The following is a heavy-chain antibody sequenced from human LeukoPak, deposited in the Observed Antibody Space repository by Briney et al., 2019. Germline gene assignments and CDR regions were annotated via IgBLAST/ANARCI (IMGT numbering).Heavy chain of an antibody. V-gene: IGHV1-2*06. J-gene: IGHJ4*02. Sequence: ASVKVSCKASAYTFTGYYMHWVRQAPGQGLEWMGRINPNSGGTNYAQKFQGRVTMTRDTSISTAYMELSRLRSDDTAVYYCAREKFGELPTTDYWGQGTLVTVSS. CDR3: AREKFGELPTTDY. CDR2: INPNSGGT. D-gene: IGHD3-10*01. CDR1: AYTFTGYY.